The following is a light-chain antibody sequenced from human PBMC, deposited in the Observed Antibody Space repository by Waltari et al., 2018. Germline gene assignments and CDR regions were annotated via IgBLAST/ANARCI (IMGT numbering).Light chain of an antibody. V-gene: IGKV1-9*01. CDR2: AAS. CDR3: QQYSSYSPRYT. Sequence: DIQLTQSPSFLSASVGDRVTFTCRASRDIRNYLAWYQQKSGKAPKLLIFAASTLQSGVPSRFSGSGSGTEFTLTISSLQPEDLATYYCQQYSSYSPRYTFGQGTKLEIK. J-gene: IGKJ2*01. CDR1: RDIRNY.